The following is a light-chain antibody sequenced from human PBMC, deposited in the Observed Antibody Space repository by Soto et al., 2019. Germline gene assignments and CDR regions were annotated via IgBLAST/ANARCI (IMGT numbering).Light chain of an antibody. CDR3: QQRSNWPPGIT. V-gene: IGKV3D-20*02. CDR2: GAS. CDR1: QRLSSSY. J-gene: IGKJ4*01. Sequence: TVLTQSPGTLSLSPGERATLSCRATQRLSSSYLAWYQQKPGQPPRLLIYGASSRAAGIPDRFSGSGSGTEFTLTISSPEPEDFAVYYCQQRSNWPPGITFGGGTKVDIK.